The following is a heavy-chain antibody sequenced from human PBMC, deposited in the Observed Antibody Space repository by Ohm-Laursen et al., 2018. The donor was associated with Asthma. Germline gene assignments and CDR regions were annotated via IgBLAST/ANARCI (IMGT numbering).Heavy chain of an antibody. CDR3: ARYKWESGYYYGMDV. Sequence: GSSVKVSCKASGYTFTSYYMHWVRQAPGQGLEWMGGIIPIFGTANYAQKFQGRVTMTRNTSISTAYMELSSLRSEDTAVYYCARYKWESGYYYGMDVWGQGTTVTVSS. J-gene: IGHJ6*02. D-gene: IGHD1-1*01. CDR1: GYTFTSYY. CDR2: IIPIFGTA. V-gene: IGHV1-69*05.